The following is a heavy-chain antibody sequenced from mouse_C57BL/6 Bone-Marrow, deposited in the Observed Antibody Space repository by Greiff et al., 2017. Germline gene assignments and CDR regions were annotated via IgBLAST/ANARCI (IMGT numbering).Heavy chain of an antibody. J-gene: IGHJ4*01. CDR1: GYTFTNYW. V-gene: IGHV1-64*01. D-gene: IGHD2-4*01. Sequence: QVQLQQPGAELVKPGASVKLSCKASGYTFTNYWMPWVKQRPGQGLEWIGMIHPNGGSPDYNEKFKSEATLSVDKSSRTAYMELSSLTSEDSAVYYCARSYDYDDYTMDYWGQGTSVTVSS. CDR2: IHPNGGSP. CDR3: ARSYDYDDYTMDY.